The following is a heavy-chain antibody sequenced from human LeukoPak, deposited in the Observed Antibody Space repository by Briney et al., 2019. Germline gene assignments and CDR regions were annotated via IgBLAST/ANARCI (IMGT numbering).Heavy chain of an antibody. CDR2: IYTSGST. V-gene: IGHV4-61*02. CDR1: GGSISSGSYY. D-gene: IGHD3-16*01. J-gene: IGHJ2*01. Sequence: PSETLSLTCTVSGGSISSGSYYWSWIRQPAGKGLEWIGRIYTSGSTNYNPSLKSRFTISVDTSKNQFSLKLSSVTATDTAVYYFPNGGRKSRSYWYFGLSGRGDLVTVSS. CDR3: PNGGRKSRSYWYFGL.